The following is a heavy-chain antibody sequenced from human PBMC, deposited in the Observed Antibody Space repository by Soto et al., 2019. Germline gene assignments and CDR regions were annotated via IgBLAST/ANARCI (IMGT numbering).Heavy chain of an antibody. CDR3: ARVGLVQGYNWFDP. CDR1: GYTFTGYY. V-gene: IGHV1-18*04. D-gene: IGHD6-13*01. J-gene: IGHJ5*02. Sequence: GASVKVSCKASGYTFTGYYMHWVRQAPGQGLEWMGWINAYSGNTNYAQKLQGRVTMTTDTSTSTAYMELRSLRSDDTAVYYCARVGLVQGYNWFDPWGQGTLVTVSS. CDR2: INAYSGNT.